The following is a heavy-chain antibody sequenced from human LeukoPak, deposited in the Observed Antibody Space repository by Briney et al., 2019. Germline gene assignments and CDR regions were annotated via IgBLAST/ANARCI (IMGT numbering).Heavy chain of an antibody. J-gene: IGHJ3*02. CDR1: GYTFTGYY. CDR2: MNPNSGNT. D-gene: IGHD1-26*01. CDR3: ARTRAYGIVGADDAFDI. V-gene: IGHV1-8*02. Sequence: ASVKVSCKASGYTFTGYYMHWVRQATGQGLEWMGWMNPNSGNTGYAQKFQGRVTMTRNTSISTAYMELSSLRSEDTAVYYCARTRAYGIVGADDAFDIWGQGTMVTVSS.